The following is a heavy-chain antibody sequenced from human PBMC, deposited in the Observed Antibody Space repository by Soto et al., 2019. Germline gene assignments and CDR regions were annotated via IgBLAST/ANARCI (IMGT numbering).Heavy chain of an antibody. V-gene: IGHV3-30-3*02. CDR2: TSYDGLNT. D-gene: IGHD3-10*01. Sequence: GGSLRLSCAASGFSLSSFAMHWVRQAPGKGLEWVATTSYDGLNTFYGESVRGRFSISRDTSKNTLFLQMDSLKTEDTAVYFCAKSSSGLRDYFDSSGPRTLLTVSP. CDR3: AKSSSGLRDYFDS. CDR1: GFSLSSFA. J-gene: IGHJ4*02.